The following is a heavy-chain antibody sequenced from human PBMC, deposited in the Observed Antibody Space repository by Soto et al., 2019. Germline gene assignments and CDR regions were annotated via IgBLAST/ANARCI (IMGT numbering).Heavy chain of an antibody. CDR3: ASGPAYYYGSGSYYWALDY. V-gene: IGHV1-69*12. J-gene: IGHJ4*02. CDR1: GGTFSSYA. CDR2: IIPIFGTA. D-gene: IGHD3-10*01. Sequence: QVQLVQSGAEVKKPXSSVKVSCKASGGTFSSYAISWVRQAPGQGLEWMGGIIPIFGTANYAQKFQGRVTITADESTSTDYMELSSRRSEDTAVYYCASGPAYYYGSGSYYWALDYWGQGTLVTVSS.